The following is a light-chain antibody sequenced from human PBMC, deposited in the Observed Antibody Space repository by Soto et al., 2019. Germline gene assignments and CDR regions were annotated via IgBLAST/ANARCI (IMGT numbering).Light chain of an antibody. J-gene: IGLJ3*02. V-gene: IGLV4-69*01. CDR1: SGHSDYA. CDR2: VTSDGSH. CDR3: QAWGTGGV. Sequence: QPVLTQSPSASASPGASVKLTCTLSSGHSDYAIAWHQQQPEKGPRYLMKVTSDGSHTKGDGIPDRFSGSSSGADRYLTISSLRSEDEADYYCQAWGTGGVFGGGTKLTVL.